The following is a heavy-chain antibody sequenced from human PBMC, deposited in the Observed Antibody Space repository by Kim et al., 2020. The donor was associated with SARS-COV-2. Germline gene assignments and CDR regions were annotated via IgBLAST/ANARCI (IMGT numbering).Heavy chain of an antibody. CDR3: ARGAFDS. CDR1: GFPFNTSS. Sequence: GGSLRLSCAASGFPFNTSSMNWVRQAPGKGLEWVARISASSTLMDYADSVRGRFTISRENAKNSVYLQMNSLTDDDTAVYYCARGAFDSWGQGTRVTVSS. CDR2: ISASSTLM. J-gene: IGHJ3*02. V-gene: IGHV3-48*02.